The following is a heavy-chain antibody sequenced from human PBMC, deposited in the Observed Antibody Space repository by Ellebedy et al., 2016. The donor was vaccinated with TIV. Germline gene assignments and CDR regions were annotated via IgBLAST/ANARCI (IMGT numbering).Heavy chain of an antibody. CDR3: ARGGPINYGAFDI. V-gene: IGHV3-33*01. J-gene: IGHJ3*02. Sequence: PGGSLRLSCAASGFTFSSYGMHWVRQAPGKGLGWVAVIWYDGSNKYYADSVKGRFTISRDNSKNTLYLQMNSLRAEDTAVYYCARGGPINYGAFDIWGQGTMVTVSS. CDR1: GFTFSSYG. CDR2: IWYDGSNK. D-gene: IGHD4-11*01.